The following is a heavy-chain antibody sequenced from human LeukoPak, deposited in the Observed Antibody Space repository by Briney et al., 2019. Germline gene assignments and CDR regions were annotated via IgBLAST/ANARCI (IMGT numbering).Heavy chain of an antibody. Sequence: QPGGSLRLSCAASGFTFSSYAMNWVRQAPGKGLEWVSAISQSGGSTHYADSVKGRFTISRDNSKNTLYLQMNSLITEDTAVYYCAKLVPSPQWQTYYYYMDVWGKGTTVTVSS. J-gene: IGHJ6*03. D-gene: IGHD6-19*01. V-gene: IGHV3-23*01. CDR3: AKLVPSPQWQTYYYYMDV. CDR1: GFTFSSYA. CDR2: ISQSGGST.